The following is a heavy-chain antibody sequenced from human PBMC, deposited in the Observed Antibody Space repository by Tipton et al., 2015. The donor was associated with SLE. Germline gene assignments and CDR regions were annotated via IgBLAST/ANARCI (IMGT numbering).Heavy chain of an antibody. D-gene: IGHD3-3*01. CDR1: GYTFTGYY. CDR3: ARGGYDFWSGYQFDY. J-gene: IGHJ4*02. CDR2: INPNSGGT. Sequence: QSGAEVKKPGASVKVSCKASGYTFTGYYMHWVRQAPGQGLEWMGRINPNSGGTNYAQKFQGRVTMTRDTSISTAYVELSRLRSDDTAVYYCARGGYDFWSGYQFDYWGQGTLVTVSS. V-gene: IGHV1-2*06.